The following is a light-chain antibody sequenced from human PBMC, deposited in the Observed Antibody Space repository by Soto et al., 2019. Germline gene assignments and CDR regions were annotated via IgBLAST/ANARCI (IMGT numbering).Light chain of an antibody. CDR3: QQYNNWPPTRT. CDR2: KAS. J-gene: IGKJ1*01. Sequence: DIQMTQSPSSVSASVGDSLTITCRASQNVGDRLAWYQQKLGKAPQLLIQKASILQPGIPSRFSGSGSATYFTLTISSLQSEDFAVYYCQQYNNWPPTRTFGQGTKVDIK. V-gene: IGKV1-12*01. CDR1: QNVGDR.